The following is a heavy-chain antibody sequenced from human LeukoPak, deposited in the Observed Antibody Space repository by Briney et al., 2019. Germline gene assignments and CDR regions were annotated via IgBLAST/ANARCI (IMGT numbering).Heavy chain of an antibody. J-gene: IGHJ4*02. D-gene: IGHD3-10*01. CDR1: GYTFTGYY. CDR3: ARENTRFRSGSHDY. V-gene: IGHV1-2*02. Sequence: ASVKVSCKASGYTFTGYYMHWVRQAPGQGLEWMGWINPNSGGTNYAQKFQGRVTMTRDTSISTAYMELSRLRSDDTAVYYCARENTRFRSGSHDYWGQGTLVTVSS. CDR2: INPNSGGT.